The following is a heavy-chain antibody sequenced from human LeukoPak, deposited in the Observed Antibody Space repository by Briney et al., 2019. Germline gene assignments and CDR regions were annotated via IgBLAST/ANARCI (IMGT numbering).Heavy chain of an antibody. J-gene: IGHJ6*03. CDR1: GLNFRYFW. V-gene: IGHV3-7*03. CDR2: INHDGRAT. D-gene: IGHD5-12*01. CDR3: ANSGYDEGDNYYYMDV. Sequence: GGSLRLTCLGSGLNFRYFWMSWVRQAPGKGLEWVANINHDGRATYYADSVKGRFIISRDNAKDSLYLQMNSLRAEDTAVYYCANSGYDEGDNYYYMDVWGKGTTVTVSS.